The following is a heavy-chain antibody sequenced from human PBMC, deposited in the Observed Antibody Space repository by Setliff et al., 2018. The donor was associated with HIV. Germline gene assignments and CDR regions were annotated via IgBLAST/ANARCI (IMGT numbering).Heavy chain of an antibody. Sequence: PGGSLRLSCAASGFTVSSNYMSWVRQAPGKGLEWVSLIYHGGSTYYADSVKGRFTISRDNSKNTLYLQMNSLRAEETAVYYCARATKTPYSSSWSIPGAFDIWGQGTMVTVS. CDR3: ARATKTPYSSSWSIPGAFDI. D-gene: IGHD6-13*01. CDR1: GFTVSSNY. V-gene: IGHV3-53*01. CDR2: IYHGGST. J-gene: IGHJ3*02.